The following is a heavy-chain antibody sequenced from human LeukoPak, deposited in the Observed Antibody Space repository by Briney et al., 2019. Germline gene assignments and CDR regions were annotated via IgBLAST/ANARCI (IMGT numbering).Heavy chain of an antibody. CDR1: GYSFTNYG. CDR3: ARALSDDFWSSYQDS. D-gene: IGHD3-3*01. V-gene: IGHV1-18*01. Sequence: ASVKVSCKTSGYSFTNYGISWVRQAPGQGLEWMGWISGYNGNTNYAPNLQGRVTLTTDASTSTAYLDLRSLRSDDTAVYYCARALSDDFWSSYQDSWGQGTLVTVSS. CDR2: ISGYNGNT. J-gene: IGHJ4*02.